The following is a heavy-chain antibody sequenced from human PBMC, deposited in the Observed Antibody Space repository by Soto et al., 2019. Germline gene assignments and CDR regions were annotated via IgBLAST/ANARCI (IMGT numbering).Heavy chain of an antibody. V-gene: IGHV4-34*01. D-gene: IGHD1-7*01. CDR1: GGSLIGDY. CDR3: ARSDNRNSLYGVDV. Sequence: PSEALSLTFAVNGGSLIGDYWIWILQSPGKGLECIGEINHRGSSDYNPSLKSRVTISIDASKNHVTLELTSVTAADTAVYYCARSDNRNSLYGVDVWGQGTAVTVSS. CDR2: INHRGSS. J-gene: IGHJ6*02.